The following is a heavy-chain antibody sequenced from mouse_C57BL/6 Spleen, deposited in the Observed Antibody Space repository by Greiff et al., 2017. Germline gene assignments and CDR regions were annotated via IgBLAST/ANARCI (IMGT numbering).Heavy chain of an antibody. CDR1: GISITTGNYR. J-gene: IGHJ2*01. CDR3: ARDRGFFDY. Sequence: EVKLLESGPGLVKPSQTVFLTCTVTGISITTGNYRWSWIRQFPGNKLEWIGYIYYSGTFTYNPSLSSRTTITRDTPKNQFFLEMNALTDEDTATYYCARDRGFFDYWGQGTTLTVSS. V-gene: IGHV3-5*01. CDR2: IYYSGTF. D-gene: IGHD3-1*01.